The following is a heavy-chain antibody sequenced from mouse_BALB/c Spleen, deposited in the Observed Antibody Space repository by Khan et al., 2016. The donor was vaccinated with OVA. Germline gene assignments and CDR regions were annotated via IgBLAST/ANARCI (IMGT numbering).Heavy chain of an antibody. Sequence: QVQLQQPGAELVKAGASVKMSCKASGYTFTSYWMYWVKQRLGQGLEWFAETNPTNGRTYYHEKFKSKATLTVDKSSSTAYILLSGPSFEDSAVYYCARIKKIVATYFDYWGQGTTLTVSS. CDR3: ARIKKIVATYFDY. CDR1: GYTFTSYW. V-gene: IGHV1S81*02. CDR2: TNPTNGRT. D-gene: IGHD1-1*01. J-gene: IGHJ2*01.